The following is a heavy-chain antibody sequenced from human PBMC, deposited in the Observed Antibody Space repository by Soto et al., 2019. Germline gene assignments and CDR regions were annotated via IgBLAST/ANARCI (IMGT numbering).Heavy chain of an antibody. Sequence: QVQLVQSGAEVKKPGSSVKVSCKASGGTFSSYAISWVRQAPGQGLEWMGGIIPIFGTANYAQKFQGRVTITADESTSTAYTELSSLRSEDTAVYYCARGPKYSSGWRCDYWGQGTLVTVSS. CDR3: ARGPKYSSGWRCDY. D-gene: IGHD6-19*01. CDR1: GGTFSSYA. V-gene: IGHV1-69*01. CDR2: IIPIFGTA. J-gene: IGHJ4*02.